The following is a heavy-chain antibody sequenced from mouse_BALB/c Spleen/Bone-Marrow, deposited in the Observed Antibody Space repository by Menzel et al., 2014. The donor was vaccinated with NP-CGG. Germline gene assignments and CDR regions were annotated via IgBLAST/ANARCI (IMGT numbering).Heavy chain of an antibody. Sequence: VQLQDSGAELVKPGASVKLSCTASDFNIKDAYMHWVKQRPEQSLEWIGRIDPANVNTKYDTKFQGKATITADTSSNTAYLLLSSLTSEDTVFYYCAVYYYGRSSFAYWGQGTLFPVSA. CDR3: AVYYYGRSSFAY. CDR2: IDPANVNT. D-gene: IGHD1-1*01. CDR1: DFNIKDAY. J-gene: IGHJ3*01. V-gene: IGHV14-3*02.